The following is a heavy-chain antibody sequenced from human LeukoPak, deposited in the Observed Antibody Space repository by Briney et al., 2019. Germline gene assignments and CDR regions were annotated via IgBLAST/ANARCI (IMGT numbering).Heavy chain of an antibody. CDR1: GGSISSSSYY. CDR2: IYYSGST. D-gene: IGHD6-13*01. J-gene: IGHJ6*03. CDR3: AREAGYDYYYYYYMDV. V-gene: IGHV4-39*07. Sequence: SETLSLTCTVSGGSISSSSYYWGWIRQPPGKGLEWIGSIYYSGSTYYNPSLKSRVTISVDTSKNRFSLKLSSVTAADTAVYYCAREAGYDYYYYYYMDVWGKGTTVTVSS.